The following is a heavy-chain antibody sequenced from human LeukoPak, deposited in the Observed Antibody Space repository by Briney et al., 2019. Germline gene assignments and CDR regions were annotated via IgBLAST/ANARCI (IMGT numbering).Heavy chain of an antibody. D-gene: IGHD2-15*01. CDR3: AKDALHPGDCSGGSCPTGMDV. CDR1: GFTFSNYA. V-gene: IGHV3-30*04. J-gene: IGHJ6*02. CDR2: ISSDGSNK. Sequence: PGGSLRLSCAASGFTFSNYAMHWVRQAPGKGLGWVAVISSDGSNKYYADTDSVKGRFTISRDNSKNTLYLQMNSLRAEDTAVYYCAKDALHPGDCSGGSCPTGMDVWGQGTTVTVSS.